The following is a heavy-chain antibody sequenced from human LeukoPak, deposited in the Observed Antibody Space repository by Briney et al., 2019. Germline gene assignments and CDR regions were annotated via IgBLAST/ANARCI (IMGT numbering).Heavy chain of an antibody. CDR3: ARGQMAGIAARRDFDY. J-gene: IGHJ4*02. Sequence: ASVKVSCKASGYTFTSYDINWVRQATGQGLEWMGWMNPNSGNTGYAQKFQGRVTMTRDTSIGIAYMELSSLRSEDTAVYYCARGQMAGIAARRDFDYWGQGTLVTVSS. CDR2: MNPNSGNT. D-gene: IGHD6-6*01. CDR1: GYTFTSYD. V-gene: IGHV1-8*01.